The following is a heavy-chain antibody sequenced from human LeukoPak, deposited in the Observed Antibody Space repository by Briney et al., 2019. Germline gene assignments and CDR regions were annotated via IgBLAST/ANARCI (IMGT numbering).Heavy chain of an antibody. CDR1: GGSMSSYF. CDR2: IFYSGKT. J-gene: IGHJ5*02. V-gene: IGHV4-59*01. D-gene: IGHD4-17*01. Sequence: SETLSLTCTVSGGSMSSYFWSWIRQPPGTGLEWIGYIFYSGKTYYNPSLKSRVTISVDTSKNQFSLKLTSVTAADTAVYYCAGALYGDYERYGNWFDPWGQGTLVTVSS. CDR3: AGALYGDYERYGNWFDP.